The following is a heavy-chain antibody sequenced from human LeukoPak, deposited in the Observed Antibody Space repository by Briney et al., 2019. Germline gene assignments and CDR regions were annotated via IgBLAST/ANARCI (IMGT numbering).Heavy chain of an antibody. CDR1: GGSISSSSYY. J-gene: IGHJ4*02. Sequence: PSETLSLTCTVSGGSISSSSYYWGWIRQPPGKGLEWIGSIYYSGSTYYNPSLKSRVTISVDTSKNQFSLKLSSVTAADTAVYYCARDRGPYSSGWYDYWGQGTLVTVSS. CDR2: IYYSGST. V-gene: IGHV4-39*07. D-gene: IGHD6-19*01. CDR3: ARDRGPYSSGWYDY.